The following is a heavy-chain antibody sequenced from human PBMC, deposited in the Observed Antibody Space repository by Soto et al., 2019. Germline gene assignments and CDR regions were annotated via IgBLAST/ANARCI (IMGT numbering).Heavy chain of an antibody. CDR1: GYTFTTYH. D-gene: IGHD4-17*01. CDR3: ARATVTTMVDYFDY. J-gene: IGHJ4*02. CDR2: SNPSGGRT. V-gene: IGHV1-46*01. Sequence: QVQLVQSGAEVNKPGASVKVSCKASGYTFTTYHMHWVRQAPGQWLELMGISNPSGGRTSYPQEFQGSVTMTRDTSTSTVDMELSIMRSEDTAVYYCARATVTTMVDYFDYWGQGALVTVSS.